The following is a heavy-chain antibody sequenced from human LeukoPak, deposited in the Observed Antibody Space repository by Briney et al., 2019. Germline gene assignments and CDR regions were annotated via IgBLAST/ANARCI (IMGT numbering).Heavy chain of an antibody. Sequence: GGSLRLSCAASGFTFSSYAMSWVRQAPGKGLEWVSAISGSGGSTYYVDSVKGRFTTSRDNSKNTLYLQMNSLRAEDTAVYYCAKTGYSSGGHAFDIWGQGTMVTVSS. CDR3: AKTGYSSGGHAFDI. J-gene: IGHJ3*02. CDR1: GFTFSSYA. D-gene: IGHD6-19*01. V-gene: IGHV3-23*01. CDR2: ISGSGGST.